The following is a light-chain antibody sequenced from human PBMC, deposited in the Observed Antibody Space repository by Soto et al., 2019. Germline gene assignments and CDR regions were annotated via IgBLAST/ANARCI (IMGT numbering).Light chain of an antibody. J-gene: IGLJ1*01. CDR1: SSDVGSYDH. Sequence: QSVLTQPASVSGSPGQSITISCSGTSSDVGSYDHVAWYQQFPGKNPKLMIYAVSNRPSGVSNRFSGSKSGNTASLTISGLQAEDEADYYCISYTGSSTSYVFGTGPKLTVL. CDR3: ISYTGSSTSYV. V-gene: IGLV2-14*01. CDR2: AVS.